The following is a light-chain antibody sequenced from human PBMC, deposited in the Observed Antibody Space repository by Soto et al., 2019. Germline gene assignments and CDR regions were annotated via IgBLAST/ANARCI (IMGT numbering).Light chain of an antibody. CDR3: LQHHSYPLT. Sequence: DIQVTQSPSVMSASVGDRVTITCRASQDISNYLAWFQQRPGRVPKRLIYAVASLLSGVPSRFSGSGSGTEFHLTISSLQPEDFATYYCLQHHSYPLTFGRGTRLEIK. CDR2: AVA. CDR1: QDISNY. V-gene: IGKV1-17*03. J-gene: IGKJ5*01.